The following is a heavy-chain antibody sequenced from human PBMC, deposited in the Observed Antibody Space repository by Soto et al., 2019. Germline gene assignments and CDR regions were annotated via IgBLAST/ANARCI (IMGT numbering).Heavy chain of an antibody. V-gene: IGHV3-33*01. CDR1: GFTFSSYG. CDR3: ARVMGSGYWLRGYFDY. CDR2: IWYDGSNK. Sequence: GGSLRLSCAASGFTFSSYGMHWVRQAPGKGLEWVAVIWYDGSNKYYADSVKGRFTISRDNSKNTLYLQMNSLRAEDTAVYYCARVMGSGYWLRGYFDYWGQGTRVTVSS. D-gene: IGHD3-3*01. J-gene: IGHJ4*02.